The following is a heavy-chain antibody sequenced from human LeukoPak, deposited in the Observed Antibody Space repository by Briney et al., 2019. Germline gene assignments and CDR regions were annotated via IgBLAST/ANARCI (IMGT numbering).Heavy chain of an antibody. CDR1: GFTFSSHG. Sequence: PGGSLRLSCVASGFTFSSHGMHWVRQAPGKGLEWVSYISRTSHTIYYADSVKGRFTISRDNAKNSLYLQMNSLRVEDTAVYSCARYLGGWSFDYWGQGTLVTVSS. V-gene: IGHV3-48*01. CDR3: ARYLGGWSFDY. D-gene: IGHD6-19*01. J-gene: IGHJ4*02. CDR2: ISRTSHTI.